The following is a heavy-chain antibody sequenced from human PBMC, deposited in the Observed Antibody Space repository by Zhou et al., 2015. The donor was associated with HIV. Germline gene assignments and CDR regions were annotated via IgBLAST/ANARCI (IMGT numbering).Heavy chain of an antibody. J-gene: IGHJ6*02. CDR1: GGTFSSHA. Sequence: QVQLVQSGTEVKKAGSSVKVSCKASGGTFSSHALSWVRQAPGQGLEWMGGIIPIFGTANYAQKFQGRVTITADDSTTTAYIELSSLRSEDTAVHYCARSRGRFLEWLPPYYYGMDVWGQGTTVIVSS. CDR3: ARSRGRFLEWLPPYYYGMDV. CDR2: IIPIFGTA. V-gene: IGHV1-69*01. D-gene: IGHD3-3*01.